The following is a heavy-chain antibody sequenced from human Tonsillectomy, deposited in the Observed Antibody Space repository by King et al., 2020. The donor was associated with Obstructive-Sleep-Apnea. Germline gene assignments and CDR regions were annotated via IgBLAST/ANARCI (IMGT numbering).Heavy chain of an antibody. J-gene: IGHJ5*02. CDR3: ARGGMVRGVISNWFDP. Sequence: LQLQESGSGLVKPSQTLSLTCAVSGGSITSGGYSWSWIRQPPGKGLEWIGYIYHGGSTYYNPSLKSRVSISVDMSKNQLSLNLSSVTAADSAVYYCARGGMVRGVISNWFDPWGQGTLVTVSS. CDR1: GGSITSGGYS. V-gene: IGHV4-30-2*01. D-gene: IGHD3-10*01. CDR2: IYHGGST.